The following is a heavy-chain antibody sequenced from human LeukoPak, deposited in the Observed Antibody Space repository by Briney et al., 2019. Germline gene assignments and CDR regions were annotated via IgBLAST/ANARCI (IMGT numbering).Heavy chain of an antibody. J-gene: IGHJ3*02. V-gene: IGHV3-30-3*01. CDR3: ARDRQTGSWHHDAFDI. Sequence: PGGSLRLSCAASGFTFSSYAMHWVRQAPGKGLEWVAVISYDGSNKYYADSVKGRFTISRDNSRNTLYLQMNSLRAEDTAVYYCARDRQTGSWHHDAFDIWGQGTMVTVSS. D-gene: IGHD6-13*01. CDR2: ISYDGSNK. CDR1: GFTFSSYA.